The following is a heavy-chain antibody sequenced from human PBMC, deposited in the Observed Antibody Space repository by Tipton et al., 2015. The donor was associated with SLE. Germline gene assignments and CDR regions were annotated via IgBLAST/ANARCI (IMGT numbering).Heavy chain of an antibody. J-gene: IGHJ4*02. CDR1: GGSINDSPYY. V-gene: IGHV4-39*07. D-gene: IGHD2-2*01. CDR3: ATYASQHYFDF. CDR2: VYYRGNT. Sequence: TLSLTCTVSGGSINDSPYYWGWIRQSPGKGLEWIGSVYYRGNTNYNPSLKSRVTISEDTSKNQFSLKVTSVTAADTAVYYCATYASQHYFDFWGQGILVTVSS.